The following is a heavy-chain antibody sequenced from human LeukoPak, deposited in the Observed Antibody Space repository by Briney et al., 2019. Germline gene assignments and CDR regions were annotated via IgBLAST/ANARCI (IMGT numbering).Heavy chain of an antibody. D-gene: IGHD6-13*01. Sequence: SETLSLTCTVSCGSISSYYWSWIRQPAGKGLEWIGRIYSTGSTNYNPSLKSRVTMSVDTSKNQFSLRLRSVTAADTAVYYCARQIASAGTAGFDFWGQGALVTVSS. CDR3: ARQIASAGTAGFDF. CDR2: IYSTGST. J-gene: IGHJ4*02. CDR1: CGSISSYY. V-gene: IGHV4-4*07.